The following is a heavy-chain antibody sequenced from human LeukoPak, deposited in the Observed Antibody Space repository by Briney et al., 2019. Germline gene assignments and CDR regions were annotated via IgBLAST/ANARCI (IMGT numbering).Heavy chain of an antibody. V-gene: IGHV4-59*01. CDR1: GGSISSYY. J-gene: IGHJ6*03. D-gene: IGHD3-22*01. CDR2: IYYSGST. Sequence: SETLSLTCTVSGGSISSYYWSWIRQPPGKGLEWIGVIYYSGSTNYNPSLKSRVIISLDTSTNQFSLKLSSVTAADTAVYYCARGLTSGYYGHYYMDVWGKGTTVTVSS. CDR3: ARGLTSGYYGHYYMDV.